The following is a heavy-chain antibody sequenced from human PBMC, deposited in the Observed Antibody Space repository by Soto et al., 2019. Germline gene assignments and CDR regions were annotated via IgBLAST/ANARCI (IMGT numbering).Heavy chain of an antibody. V-gene: IGHV3-23*01. CDR1: GFTFSSYS. Sequence: GGSLRLSCAASGFTFSSYSISWVRQAPGKGLEWVSAISGSGVSTYYADSVKGRFTISRDNSKNTLYLQMNSLRAEDTAVYYCDGIGKRALDYSCQWNLVTVSS. CDR2: ISGSGVST. J-gene: IGHJ4*02. CDR3: DGIGKRALDY. D-gene: IGHD1-1*01.